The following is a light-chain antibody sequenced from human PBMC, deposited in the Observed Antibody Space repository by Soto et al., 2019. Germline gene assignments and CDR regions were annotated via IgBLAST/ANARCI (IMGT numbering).Light chain of an antibody. V-gene: IGKV3-15*01. CDR1: QSVSSN. Sequence: EIVMTQSPATLSVSPGERATLSCRASQSVSSNLAWYQQKPGQAPRLLIYGASTRATGIPARFSGSGSGTEFTLTISSLQSEDFAVYYCQQYNNSPPMYTFGQGTKPEIK. CDR3: QQYNNSPPMYT. CDR2: GAS. J-gene: IGKJ2*01.